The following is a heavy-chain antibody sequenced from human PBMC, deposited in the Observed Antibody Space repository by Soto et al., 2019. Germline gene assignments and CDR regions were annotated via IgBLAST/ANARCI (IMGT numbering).Heavy chain of an antibody. D-gene: IGHD6-19*01. CDR2: IWYDGSNK. V-gene: IGHV3-33*01. J-gene: IGHJ6*02. CDR3: ARDDIPGRAVATYGMDV. Sequence: GGSLRLSCAASGFTFSNYGMHWVRQAPGKGLEWVADIWYDGSNKYYADSVKGRFTISRDNSKNTLYLQMNSLRAEDTAVYYCARDDIPGRAVATYGMDVWGQGTTVTVSS. CDR1: GFTFSNYG.